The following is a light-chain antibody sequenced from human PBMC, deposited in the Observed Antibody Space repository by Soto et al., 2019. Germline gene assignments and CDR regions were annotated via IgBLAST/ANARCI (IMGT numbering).Light chain of an antibody. V-gene: IGKV4-1*01. J-gene: IGKJ4*01. CDR3: QQYYRTPLT. CDR2: WAS. Sequence: DIVMTQSPGSLAVSLGERATINCRSSQSILYSSNNKNYLAWYQQKPGQPPKLLIYWASTRESGVPDRFSGSGSGTDFTLTISSLRAEDVAIYYCQQYYRTPLTSGGGTKVEIK. CDR1: QSILYSSNNKNY.